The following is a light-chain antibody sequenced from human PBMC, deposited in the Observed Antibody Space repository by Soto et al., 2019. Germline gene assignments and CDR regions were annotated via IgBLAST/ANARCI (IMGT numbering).Light chain of an antibody. V-gene: IGKV1-5*01. CDR1: QSISNW. J-gene: IGKJ1*01. Sequence: DIQLTQSPSSLSASVGDRVTITCRASQSISNWLAWYHQKPGTAPKLLIYHASTLEGGVPSRFSGSGSGTEFTLTISSLQPDDFATYYCQQYNSYSRTFGQGTKVDIK. CDR3: QQYNSYSRT. CDR2: HAS.